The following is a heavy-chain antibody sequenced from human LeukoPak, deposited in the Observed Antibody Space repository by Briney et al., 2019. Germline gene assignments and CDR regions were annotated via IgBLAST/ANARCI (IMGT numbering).Heavy chain of an antibody. CDR1: GFTFSSYS. J-gene: IGHJ4*02. CDR2: ISSSSSTI. D-gene: IGHD4-11*01. Sequence: PGGSLRLSCAASGFTFSSYSMNWVRQAPGKGLEWVSYISSSSSTIYYADSVKGRFTISRDNAKNSLYLQMNSLRAEDTAVYYCARDRSNYGSVYFDYWGQGTLVTVSS. V-gene: IGHV3-48*04. CDR3: ARDRSNYGSVYFDY.